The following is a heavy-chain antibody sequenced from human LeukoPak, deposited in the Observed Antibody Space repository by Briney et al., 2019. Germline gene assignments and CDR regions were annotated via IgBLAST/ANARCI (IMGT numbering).Heavy chain of an antibody. Sequence: SETLSLTCAVSGYSISTAYYWGWIRQPPGKGLEWIGTIYHTGTTSYNSSLDSRVTMSVDTSKNQFSLKLSSVTAADAAIYYCARQGDDYGAMDYWGQGTLVSVSS. CDR1: GYSISTAYY. CDR3: ARQGDDYGAMDY. D-gene: IGHD4/OR15-4a*01. V-gene: IGHV4-38-2*01. CDR2: IYHTGTT. J-gene: IGHJ4*02.